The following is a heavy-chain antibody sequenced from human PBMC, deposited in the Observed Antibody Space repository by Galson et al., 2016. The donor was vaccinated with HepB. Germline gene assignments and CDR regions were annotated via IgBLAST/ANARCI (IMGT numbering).Heavy chain of an antibody. CDR2: INPSGGST. J-gene: IGHJ5*02. CDR1: GYTFTKYH. CDR3: ARGSSIDMEVVIMPVPEFDP. Sequence: SVKVSCKASGYTFTKYHMQWVRQAPGQGLEWMGVINPSGGSTSYAQKFQGRVTMSSDTSTSSVHMEMSSLRPEDTAVYYCARGSSIDMEVVIMPVPEFDPWGQGTLVIVSS. D-gene: IGHD2-15*01. V-gene: IGHV1-46*01.